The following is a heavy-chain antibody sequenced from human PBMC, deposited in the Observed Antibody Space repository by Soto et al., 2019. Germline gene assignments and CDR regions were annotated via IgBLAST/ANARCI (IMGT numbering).Heavy chain of an antibody. J-gene: IGHJ5*02. CDR3: TRKPSPVAAGRGSWFDP. V-gene: IGHV3-49*03. CDR2: IRSKAYGGTT. CDR1: GFTFGDYA. D-gene: IGHD6-13*01. Sequence: GGSLRLSCTASGFTFGDYAMSWFRQAPGKGLEWVGFIRSKAYGGTTEYAASVKGRFTISRDDSKSIAYLQMNSLKTEDTAVYYCTRKPSPVAAGRGSWFDPWGQGTLVTVSS.